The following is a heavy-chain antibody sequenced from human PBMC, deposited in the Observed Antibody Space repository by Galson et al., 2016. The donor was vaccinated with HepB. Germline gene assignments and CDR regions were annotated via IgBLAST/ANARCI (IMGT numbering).Heavy chain of an antibody. V-gene: IGHV3-30*18. D-gene: IGHD5-18*01. CDR1: KFRFSAYG. Sequence: SLRLSCAASKFRFSAYGMHWVRQAPGKGLEWVAVISYDGSNKHYADSVKGRFTISRDNSKNTLHLQMDGLKAEDTAIYYCAKHTYIYASATFSGFDSWGQGTLVTVSS. J-gene: IGHJ4*02. CDR3: AKHTYIYASATFSGFDS. CDR2: ISYDGSNK.